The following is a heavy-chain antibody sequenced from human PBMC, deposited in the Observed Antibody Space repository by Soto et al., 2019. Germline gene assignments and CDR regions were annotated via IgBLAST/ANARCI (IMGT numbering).Heavy chain of an antibody. Sequence: VQLLESGPGLAKPSETFSLTCSVSGASVTSGTYYWNWIRRPPGKGLEWIGYIYYNGTTGYIPSLKCRVTIAMDTSKNQFSLRLASVTAADTAVYYCAAAVVGFYDSRRDNYFYGMDVWGPGTTVTVS. D-gene: IGHD3-10*01. CDR3: AAAVVGFYDSRRDNYFYGMDV. CDR2: IYYNGTT. CDR1: GASVTSGTYY. V-gene: IGHV4-61*01. J-gene: IGHJ6*02.